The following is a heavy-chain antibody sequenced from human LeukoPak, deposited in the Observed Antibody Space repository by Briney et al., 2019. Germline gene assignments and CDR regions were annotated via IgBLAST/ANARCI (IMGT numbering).Heavy chain of an antibody. CDR1: GGSISSGSYY. CDR2: IYTSGST. D-gene: IGHD6-6*01. V-gene: IGHV4-61*02. Sequence: SETLSLTCTVSGGSISSGSYYWSWIRQPAGKGLEWIGRIYTSGSTNYNLSLKSRVTISVDTSKNQFSLKLSSVTAADTAVYYCARYVAARQTNAFDVWGQGTMVTVSS. J-gene: IGHJ3*01. CDR3: ARYVAARQTNAFDV.